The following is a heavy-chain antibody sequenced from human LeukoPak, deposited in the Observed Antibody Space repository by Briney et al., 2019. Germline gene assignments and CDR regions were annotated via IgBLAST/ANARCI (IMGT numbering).Heavy chain of an antibody. J-gene: IGHJ5*02. CDR1: GGSISGFEYY. CDR3: VRDRGLGRGFDP. Sequence: SETLSLTCTVSGGSISGFEYYWGWIRQPPGKGLEWIGCIYSSGRTHYSPSLRSRVSISTDMSQNQFSLKPSSVTAADTAFYYCVRDRGLGRGFDPWGQGTMVTVSS. CDR2: IYSSGRT. V-gene: IGHV4-39*07. D-gene: IGHD3/OR15-3a*01.